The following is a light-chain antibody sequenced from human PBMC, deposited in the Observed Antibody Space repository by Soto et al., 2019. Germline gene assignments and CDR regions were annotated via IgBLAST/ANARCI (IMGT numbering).Light chain of an antibody. Sequence: SSELTQSPSVSVAPGQTARLSCGGNNIGSKSVHWYQQRPGQAPVLVIKYDGDRPSGIPERFSGSNSGNTATLIISRVEAGDEADYYCQVWDSSSNQPVFGGGTKLTVL. J-gene: IGLJ2*01. CDR3: QVWDSSSNQPV. CDR2: YDG. V-gene: IGLV3-21*04. CDR1: NIGSKS.